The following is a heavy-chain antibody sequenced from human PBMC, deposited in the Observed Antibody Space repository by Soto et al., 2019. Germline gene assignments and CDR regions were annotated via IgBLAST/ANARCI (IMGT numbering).Heavy chain of an antibody. CDR3: ASMVYGDSPDEYFQH. V-gene: IGHV4-31*03. CDR1: GGSISSGGYY. CDR2: IYYSGST. J-gene: IGHJ1*01. D-gene: IGHD4-17*01. Sequence: PSETLSLTCTVSGGSISSGGYYWSWIRQHPGKGLEWIGYIYYSGSTYYNPSLKSRVTISVDTSKNQFSLKLSSVTAADTAVYYCASMVYGDSPDEYFQHWGQGTLVTVSS.